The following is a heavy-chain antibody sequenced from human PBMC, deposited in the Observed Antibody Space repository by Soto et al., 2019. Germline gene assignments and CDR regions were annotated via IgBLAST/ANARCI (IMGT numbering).Heavy chain of an antibody. D-gene: IGHD3-9*01. V-gene: IGHV4-4*02. CDR3: SRNLYDILTGYYTPFDY. CDR1: GGYISSNNW. CDR2: IYHSGST. Sequence: SEPLGHRYAVAGGYISSNNWWSWVRQHQGKGLEWIGEIYHSGSTNYNPSLKSRVTISVDKSKNQFSLKLSSVTAADTAVYHCSRNLYDILTGYYTPFDYWGQGTLVTVSS. J-gene: IGHJ4*02.